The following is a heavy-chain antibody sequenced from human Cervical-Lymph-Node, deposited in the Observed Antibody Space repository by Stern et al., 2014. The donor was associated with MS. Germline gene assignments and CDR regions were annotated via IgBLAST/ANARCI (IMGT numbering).Heavy chain of an antibody. CDR2: ISTNTGDP. CDR3: ARPNDSSGLFDQ. J-gene: IGHJ5*02. Sequence: QVQLVASGSELKKPGASVKVSCKASGYTFNNYAVNWVRQAPGQGLEWMGWISTNTGDPDYAQGFTGRFVFSMDTSVSTAYLQISSLKAEDTAVYYCARPNDSSGLFDQWGQGTLVTVSS. V-gene: IGHV7-4-1*02. CDR1: GYTFNNYA. D-gene: IGHD3-22*01.